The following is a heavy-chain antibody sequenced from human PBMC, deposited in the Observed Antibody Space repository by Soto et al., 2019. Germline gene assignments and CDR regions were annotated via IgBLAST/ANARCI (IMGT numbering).Heavy chain of an antibody. D-gene: IGHD3-16*01. V-gene: IGHV4-59*08. Sequence: QVQLQESGPGLVKPSETLSLTCTVSGGSISSYYWSWIRQPPGKGLEWIGYIYYSGSTNYNPSLKSRVTISVDTAKNQFSLKLSSVTAADTAVYYCARRWVDAFDCWGQGTMLTVSS. J-gene: IGHJ3*01. CDR2: IYYSGST. CDR3: ARRWVDAFDC. CDR1: GGSISSYY.